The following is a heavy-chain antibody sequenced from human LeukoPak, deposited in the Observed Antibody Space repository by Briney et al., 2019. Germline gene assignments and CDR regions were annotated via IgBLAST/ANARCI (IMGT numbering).Heavy chain of an antibody. CDR1: GFTFSSYV. CDR3: ARVSAPGTSGWYFGY. Sequence: PGGSLRLSCAASGFTFSSYVMTWVRQAPGKGLEWVSYISTSSNRIDYADSVKGRFTMSRDNAKNLLYLQMNSLRDEDTAMYYCARVSAPGTSGWYFGYWGQGTLVTVSS. J-gene: IGHJ4*02. V-gene: IGHV3-48*02. CDR2: ISTSSNRI. D-gene: IGHD6-19*01.